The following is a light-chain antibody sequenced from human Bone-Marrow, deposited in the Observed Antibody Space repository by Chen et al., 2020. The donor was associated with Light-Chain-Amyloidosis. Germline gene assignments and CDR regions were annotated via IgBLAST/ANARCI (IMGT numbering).Light chain of an antibody. CDR3: QVWDSSLV. CDR2: RDT. J-gene: IGLJ2*01. Sequence: SYELSQPVSVSVALGQTARITCEGNNIGSKGVQWYQQKPDQAPVLVIYRDTNRPAGIPERFLGSNSGNTAALAIHRAQDWAEDEYYCQVWDSSLVFGGGTKVTFL. CDR1: NIGSKG. V-gene: IGLV3-9*01.